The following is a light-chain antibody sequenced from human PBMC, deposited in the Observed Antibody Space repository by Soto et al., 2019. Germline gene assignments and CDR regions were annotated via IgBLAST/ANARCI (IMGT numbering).Light chain of an antibody. CDR1: QTITTY. Sequence: DIQMTQSPSSLSASVGDRVTSTCRASQTITTYLNWYQQKPGKAPQLLIYGASTLQSGVPSRFTGSGSGTEFTLTISSLQPEDFATYHCQQSHSTPWTFGQGTKVEIK. J-gene: IGKJ1*01. CDR3: QQSHSTPWT. V-gene: IGKV1-39*01. CDR2: GAS.